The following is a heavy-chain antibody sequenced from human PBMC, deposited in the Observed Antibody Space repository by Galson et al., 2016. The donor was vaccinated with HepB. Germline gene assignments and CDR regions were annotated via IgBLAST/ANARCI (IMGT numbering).Heavy chain of an antibody. CDR2: FDPEDGET. V-gene: IGHV1-24*01. D-gene: IGHD3-3*01. CDR1: GYTLSELS. Sequence: SVKVSCKVSGYTLSELSMHWVRQAPGKGLEWTGGFDPEDGETIYAQKFQGRVTMTEDTSTDTADMELSSLGSEDTAVYYCAEKRDYDFWSGYEKWGQGTLVTVSS. J-gene: IGHJ4*02. CDR3: AEKRDYDFWSGYEK.